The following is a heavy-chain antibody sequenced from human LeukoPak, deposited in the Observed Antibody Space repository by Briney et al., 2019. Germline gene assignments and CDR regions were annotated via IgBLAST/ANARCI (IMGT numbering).Heavy chain of an antibody. V-gene: IGHV4-61*09. Sequence: SQTLSLTCSVSGASISSGNDFWTWIRQPAGKGLEWVGHIYTTGNTRYNPSLKSRVTISVDTSKNQFSLKLSSVTAADTAVYYCARVRVGTRGTFDYWGQGTLVTVSS. CDR1: GASISSGNDF. D-gene: IGHD1-26*01. CDR2: IYTTGNT. J-gene: IGHJ4*02. CDR3: ARVRVGTRGTFDY.